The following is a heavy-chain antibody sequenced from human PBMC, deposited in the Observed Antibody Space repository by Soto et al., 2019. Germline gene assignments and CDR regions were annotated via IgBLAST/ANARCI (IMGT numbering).Heavy chain of an antibody. V-gene: IGHV1-8*01. CDR3: AREGATMIVGTLGEYYYGMDV. CDR1: GYTFTSYD. J-gene: IGHJ6*02. Sequence: QVQLVQSGAEVKKPGASVKVSCKASGYTFTSYDINWVRQATGQGLEWMGWMNPNSGNTGYAQKFQGRVTMTRNTSISTAYMELSSLRSEDTAVYYCAREGATMIVGTLGEYYYGMDVWGQGTTVTVSS. CDR2: MNPNSGNT. D-gene: IGHD3-22*01.